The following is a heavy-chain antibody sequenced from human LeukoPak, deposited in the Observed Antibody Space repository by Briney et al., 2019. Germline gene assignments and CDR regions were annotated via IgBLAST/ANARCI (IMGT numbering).Heavy chain of an antibody. D-gene: IGHD5-18*01. Sequence: ASVKVSCKASGYTFTSYYMHWVRQAPGQGLEWMGIINPSGGSTSYAQKFQGRVTMTRDTSTSTVYMGLSSLRSEDTAVYYCARGLVDTAMVPSPPYYYGMDVWGQGTTVTVSS. V-gene: IGHV1-46*01. CDR2: INPSGGST. CDR1: GYTFTSYY. J-gene: IGHJ6*02. CDR3: ARGLVDTAMVPSPPYYYGMDV.